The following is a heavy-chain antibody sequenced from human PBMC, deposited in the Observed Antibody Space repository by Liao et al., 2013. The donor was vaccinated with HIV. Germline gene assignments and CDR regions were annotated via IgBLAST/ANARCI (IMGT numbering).Heavy chain of an antibody. V-gene: IGHV4-4*07. Sequence: QVQLQESGPGVVRPSETLSLTCTVSSGSITNYWSWIRQPAGKGLEWIGRLYSTGSTDYNPSLKSRVTMSVDTSKKQLSLKLSSVTAADTAVYYCARGPIRYYFDSWGQGTLVTVSS. CDR1: SGSITNY. D-gene: IGHD5-24*01. J-gene: IGHJ4*02. CDR2: LYSTGST. CDR3: ARGPIRYYFDS.